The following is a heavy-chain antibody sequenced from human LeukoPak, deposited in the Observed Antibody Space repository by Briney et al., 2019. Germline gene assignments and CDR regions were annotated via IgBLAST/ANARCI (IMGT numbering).Heavy chain of an antibody. CDR3: ASCISEYQGAGFDP. CDR2: ISYDGSNK. J-gene: IGHJ5*02. Sequence: PGGSLRLSCAASGFTFSSYAMHWVRQAPGKGLEWVAVISYDGSNKYYADSVKGRFTISRDNSKNTLYLQMNSLRAEDTAVYYCASCISEYQGAGFDPWGQGTLVTVSS. D-gene: IGHD2-2*01. V-gene: IGHV3-30*04. CDR1: GFTFSSYA.